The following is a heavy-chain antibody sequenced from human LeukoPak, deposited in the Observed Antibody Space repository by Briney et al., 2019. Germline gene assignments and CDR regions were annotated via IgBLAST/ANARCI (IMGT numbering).Heavy chain of an antibody. J-gene: IGHJ6*03. D-gene: IGHD5-18*01. CDR3: TKRRGYSFGFDYYYMDV. Sequence: SETLYLSCTVSGGSLTSTSHYWDWVRQPPGKGLEWLGRIYSSGSTYDIPSLKSRVTVSFDTSKNQFSLSLTSVTAADTAVYYCTKRRGYSFGFDYYYMDVWGKGTTVTISS. CDR2: IYSSGST. V-gene: IGHV4-39*01. CDR1: GGSLTSTSHY.